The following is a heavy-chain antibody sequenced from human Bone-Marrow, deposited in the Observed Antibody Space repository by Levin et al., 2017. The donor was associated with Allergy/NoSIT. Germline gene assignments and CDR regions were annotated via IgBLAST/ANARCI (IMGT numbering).Heavy chain of an antibody. Sequence: LSLTCAASGFTFSSYAMSWVRQAPGKGLEWVSAISGSGGSTYYADSVKGRFTISRDNSKNTLYLQMNSLRAEDTAVYYCAGYYDSSDKEPYYYGMDVWGQGTTVTVSS. CDR1: GFTFSSYA. V-gene: IGHV3-23*01. D-gene: IGHD3-22*01. CDR2: ISGSGGST. CDR3: AGYYDSSDKEPYYYGMDV. J-gene: IGHJ6*02.